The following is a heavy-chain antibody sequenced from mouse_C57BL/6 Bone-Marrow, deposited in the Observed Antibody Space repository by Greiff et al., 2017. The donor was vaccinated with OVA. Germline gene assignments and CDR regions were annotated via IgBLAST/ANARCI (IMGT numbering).Heavy chain of an antibody. V-gene: IGHV1-18*01. CDR2: INPNNGGT. CDR1: GYTFTDYN. Sequence: VQLQQSGPELVKPGASVKIPCNASGYTFTDYNMDWVKQSHGKSLEWIGDINPNNGGTIYNQKFKGKATLTVDKSSSTAYMELRSLTSEDTAVYYCARRIYYYGSSYLYFDYWGQGTTLTVSS. J-gene: IGHJ2*01. CDR3: ARRIYYYGSSYLYFDY. D-gene: IGHD1-1*01.